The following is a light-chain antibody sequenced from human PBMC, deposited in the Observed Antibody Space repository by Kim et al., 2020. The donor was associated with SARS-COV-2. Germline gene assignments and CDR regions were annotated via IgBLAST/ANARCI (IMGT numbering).Light chain of an antibody. J-gene: IGKJ1*01. CDR3: QQTYSTPWT. Sequence: ASVGDRVIFTSRARQSISSYLKWSQQKPGKAPRLLFYAASSLQSGVPSRFSGSGSRTDFTLTISSLRPEDFATYYCQQTYSTPWTFGQGTKVDIK. CDR1: QSISSY. CDR2: AAS. V-gene: IGKV1-39*01.